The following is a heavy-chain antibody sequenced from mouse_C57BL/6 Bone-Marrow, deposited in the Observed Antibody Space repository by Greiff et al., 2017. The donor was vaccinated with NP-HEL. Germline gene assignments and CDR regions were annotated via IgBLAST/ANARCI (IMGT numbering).Heavy chain of an antibody. J-gene: IGHJ2*01. CDR3: ARDSSGHFDY. CDR2: IDPSDSYT. CDR1: GYTFTSYW. D-gene: IGHD3-2*02. V-gene: IGHV1-59*01. Sequence: QVQLQQPGAELVRPGTSVKLSCKASGYTFTSYWMHWVKQRPGQDLEWIGVIDPSDSYTNYNQKFKGKATLTVDTSSSTAYMQLSSLTSEDSAVYYGARDSSGHFDYWGQGTTLTVSS.